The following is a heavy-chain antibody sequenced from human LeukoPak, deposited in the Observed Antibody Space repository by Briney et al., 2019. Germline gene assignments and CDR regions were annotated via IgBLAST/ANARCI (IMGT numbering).Heavy chain of an antibody. J-gene: IGHJ4*02. Sequence: ASVKVSCKASGYTFTGYYMHWVRQAPGQGLEWMGWINPNSGGTNYAQKFQGWVTMTRDTSISTAYMELSRLRSDGTAVYYCARTPAEYCGGDCYSDYWGQGTLVTVSS. V-gene: IGHV1-2*04. D-gene: IGHD2-21*02. CDR2: INPNSGGT. CDR1: GYTFTGYY. CDR3: ARTPAEYCGGDCYSDY.